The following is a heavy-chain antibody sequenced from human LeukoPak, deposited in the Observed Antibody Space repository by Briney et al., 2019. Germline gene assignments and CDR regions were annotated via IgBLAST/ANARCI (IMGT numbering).Heavy chain of an antibody. CDR3: ARDPLGGYSGYINY. J-gene: IGHJ4*02. Sequence: GGSLILSCAASGFSFSDHEMNWVRQAPGKGLEWVSYLSSSGNAYYADSVKGRFTISRDNAKNSLYLQMNSLRAEDTAVYYCARDPLGGYSGYINYWGQGALVTVSS. D-gene: IGHD5-12*01. CDR2: LSSSGNA. V-gene: IGHV3-69-1*01. CDR1: GFSFSDHE.